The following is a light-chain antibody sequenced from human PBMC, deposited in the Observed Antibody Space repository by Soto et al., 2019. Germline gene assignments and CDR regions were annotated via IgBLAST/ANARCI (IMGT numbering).Light chain of an antibody. CDR3: CSYAGRYTVV. CDR2: DVT. J-gene: IGLJ3*02. V-gene: IGLV2-11*01. CDR1: SSDVGGHNY. Sequence: QSALTQPRSVSGSPGQSVTISCTGTSSDVGGHNYVSWYQQQPGKAPKLMIYDVTKRPSGVPDRLSGSKSGNTASLTISGLQSEDEADYYCCSYAGRYTVVFGGGTKLTVL.